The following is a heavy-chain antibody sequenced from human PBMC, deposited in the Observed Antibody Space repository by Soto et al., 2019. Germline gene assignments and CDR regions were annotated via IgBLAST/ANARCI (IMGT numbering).Heavy chain of an antibody. CDR2: ISSSSSYI. CDR1: GLTFSSYS. D-gene: IGHD2-8*02. CDR3: AGEVVLDPDGGFDP. V-gene: IGHV3-21*01. Sequence: EVQLVESGGGLVKPGGSLRLSCAASGLTFSSYSMNWVRQAPGKGLEWVSSISSSSSYIYYADSVKGRFTISRDNAKNSLYLQMNSLRAEDTAVYYCAGEVVLDPDGGFDPWGQGTLVTVSS. J-gene: IGHJ5*02.